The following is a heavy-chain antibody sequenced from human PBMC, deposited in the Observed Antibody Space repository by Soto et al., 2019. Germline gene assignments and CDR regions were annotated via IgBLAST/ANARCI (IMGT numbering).Heavy chain of an antibody. J-gene: IGHJ6*02. CDR1: GYSFTSYW. D-gene: IGHD6-6*01. Sequence: PGESLKISCKGSGYSFTSYWIGWVRQMPGKGLEWMGIIYPGDSDTRYSPSFQGQVTISADKSISTAYLQWSSLKASDTAMYYCARHHWEVSDYIAARSYYYYGMDVWGQGTTVTVSS. CDR3: ARHHWEVSDYIAARSYYYYGMDV. CDR2: IYPGDSDT. V-gene: IGHV5-51*01.